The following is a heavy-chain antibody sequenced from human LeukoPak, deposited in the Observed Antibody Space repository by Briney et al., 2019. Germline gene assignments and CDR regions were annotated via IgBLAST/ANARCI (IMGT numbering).Heavy chain of an antibody. V-gene: IGHV3-73*01. Sequence: GGSLKLSCAASGVTFSGSAMHWVRQASGKGLEWLGRIRCKADSYTTAYAASMKGRFIVSRDDSKNTAYLQMNSLKPEDTAAYYCRAAADLNDYWGQGTLVTVSS. D-gene: IGHD6-13*01. CDR3: RAAADLNDY. CDR2: IRCKADSYTT. CDR1: GVTFSGSA. J-gene: IGHJ4*02.